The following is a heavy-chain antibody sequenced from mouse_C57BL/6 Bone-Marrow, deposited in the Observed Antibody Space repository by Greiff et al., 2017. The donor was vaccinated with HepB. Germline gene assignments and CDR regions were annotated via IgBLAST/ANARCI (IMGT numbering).Heavy chain of an antibody. Sequence: VQLQQPGAELVKPGASVKLSCKASGYTFTSYWMHWVKQRPGQGLEWIGMIHPNSGSTNYNEKFKSKATLTVDKSSSTAYMQLSSLTSEDSAVYYCVAYYGSSYWYFDVWGTGTTVTVSS. J-gene: IGHJ1*03. D-gene: IGHD1-1*01. V-gene: IGHV1-64*01. CDR3: VAYYGSSYWYFDV. CDR1: GYTFTSYW. CDR2: IHPNSGST.